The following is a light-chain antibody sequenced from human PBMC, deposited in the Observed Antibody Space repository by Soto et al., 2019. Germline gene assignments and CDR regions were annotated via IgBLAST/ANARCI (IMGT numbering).Light chain of an antibody. CDR1: SSDVGGYNY. V-gene: IGLV2-8*01. Sequence: QSALTQPPSASGSPGQSVTISCTGTSSDVGGYNYVSWYQQHPGKAPKLMIYEVSKRPSGVPDRFSGSKSGNTASLTVSGLQAEDEADYYCSSYAGSNNPWVFGTATNFTVL. J-gene: IGLJ1*01. CDR2: EVS. CDR3: SSYAGSNNPWV.